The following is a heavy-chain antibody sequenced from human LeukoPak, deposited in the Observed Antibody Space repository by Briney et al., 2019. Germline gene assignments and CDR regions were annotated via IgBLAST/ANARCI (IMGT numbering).Heavy chain of an antibody. D-gene: IGHD5-12*01. Sequence: GASVKVSCKASGYTFTSYGISWVRQAPGQGLEWMGWISAYNGNTNYAQKLQGRVTMTTDTSTSTAYMELRSLRSDDTAVYYCARNKVGWLRQSSDALDIWGQGTMVTVSS. CDR1: GYTFTSYG. V-gene: IGHV1-18*01. J-gene: IGHJ3*02. CDR3: ARNKVGWLRQSSDALDI. CDR2: ISAYNGNT.